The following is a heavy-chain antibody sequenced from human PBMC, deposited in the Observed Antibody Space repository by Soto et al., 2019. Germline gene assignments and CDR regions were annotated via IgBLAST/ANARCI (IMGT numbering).Heavy chain of an antibody. V-gene: IGHV4-59*01. CDR2: IYYSGNT. J-gene: IGHJ6*02. D-gene: IGHD3-3*01. CDR1: GGSMSPFY. CDR3: ARGVYDYWSGYYAGSGLDV. Sequence: QVQLLESGPGLLKPSETLSLTCSVSGGSMSPFYWSWIRQSPRKGLEWIGYIYYSGNTNYNPSLKCRVTISVDTSKDQSSLRLSSVTAADSAVYYCARGVYDYWSGYYAGSGLDVWGQGTTVIVSS.